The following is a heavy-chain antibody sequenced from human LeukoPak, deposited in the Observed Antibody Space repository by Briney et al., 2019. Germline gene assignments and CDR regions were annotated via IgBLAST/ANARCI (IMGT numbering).Heavy chain of an antibody. D-gene: IGHD2-8*01. CDR2: IYYSGST. Sequence: SETLSLTCTVSGGSISSSSYCWGWIRQPPGKGLEWIGSIYYSGSTYYNPSLKSRVTISVDTSKNQFSLKLSSVTAADTAVYYCAREGGGYCTNGVCVWGQGTLVTVSS. V-gene: IGHV4-39*07. CDR3: AREGGGYCTNGVCV. CDR1: GGSISSSSYC. J-gene: IGHJ4*02.